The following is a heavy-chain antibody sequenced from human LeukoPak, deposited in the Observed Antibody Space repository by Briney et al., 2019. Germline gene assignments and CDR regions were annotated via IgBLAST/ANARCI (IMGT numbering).Heavy chain of an antibody. CDR3: ARVRSYCTNGVCYWDLDY. CDR1: GYTFTDYY. D-gene: IGHD2-8*01. V-gene: IGHV1-2*02. CDR2: INPNSGGT. J-gene: IGHJ4*02. Sequence: ASVKVSCKASGYTFTDYYMEWVRQAPGQGLEWMGWINPNSGGTNYAQKFQGRVTMTRDTSISTAYMDLSRLRSDDTAVYYCARVRSYCTNGVCYWDLDYWGQGTLVTVSS.